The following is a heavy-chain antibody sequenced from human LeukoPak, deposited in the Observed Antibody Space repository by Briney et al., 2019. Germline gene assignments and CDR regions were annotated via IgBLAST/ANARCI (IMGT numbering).Heavy chain of an antibody. J-gene: IGHJ4*02. D-gene: IGHD3-22*01. CDR2: ISRSSIYT. V-gene: IGHV3-21*06. Sequence: GGSLRLSCAASGFNFSIYAMSWVRQAPGKGLGWVSSISRSSIYTYYEDSVKGRLTISRDNAKNSLYLQMNSLRAEDTAVYYCARGRYDSSGYYSIFDYWGQGTLVTVSS. CDR3: ARGRYDSSGYYSIFDY. CDR1: GFNFSIYA.